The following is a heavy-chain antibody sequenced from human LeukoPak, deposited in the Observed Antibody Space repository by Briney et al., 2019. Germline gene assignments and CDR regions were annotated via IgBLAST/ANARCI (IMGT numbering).Heavy chain of an antibody. CDR3: AKGGTTGTTGFAFDI. V-gene: IGHV3-30*18. J-gene: IGHJ3*02. CDR1: GFTFSSYG. Sequence: PWRSLRLSCAASGFTFSSYGMHWVRQAPGKGLEWVAVISYDGSNEYYADSVKGRFTISRDNSKNTLYLQMNSLRAEDTAVYYCAKGGTTGTTGFAFDIWGQGTMVTVSS. CDR2: ISYDGSNE. D-gene: IGHD1-1*01.